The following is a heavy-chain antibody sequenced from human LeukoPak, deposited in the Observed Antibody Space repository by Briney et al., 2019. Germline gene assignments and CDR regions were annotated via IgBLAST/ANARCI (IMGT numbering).Heavy chain of an antibody. Sequence: SGGSLRLSCAASGFTFSNYAMSWVRQAPGKGLEWVSAISGSGGSTYYADSVKGRFTISRDKSKNTLYLQMNSLRAEDTAVYYCARDLNWETYWGQGTWSASPQ. CDR2: ISGSGGST. CDR3: ARDLNWETY. CDR1: GFTFSNYA. D-gene: IGHD7-27*01. J-gene: IGHJ4*02. V-gene: IGHV3-23*01.